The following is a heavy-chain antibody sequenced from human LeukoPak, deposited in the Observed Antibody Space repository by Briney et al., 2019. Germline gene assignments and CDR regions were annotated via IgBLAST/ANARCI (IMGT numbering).Heavy chain of an antibody. CDR3: AREEVWFGEYYFDY. Sequence: GSLRLSCAASGFTFSSYAMHWVRQAPGKGLEWVAVISYDGSNKYYADSVKGRFTISRDNSKNTLYLQMNSLRAEDTAVHYCAREEVWFGEYYFDYWGQGTLVTVSS. V-gene: IGHV3-30-3*01. J-gene: IGHJ4*02. CDR2: ISYDGSNK. CDR1: GFTFSSYA. D-gene: IGHD3-10*01.